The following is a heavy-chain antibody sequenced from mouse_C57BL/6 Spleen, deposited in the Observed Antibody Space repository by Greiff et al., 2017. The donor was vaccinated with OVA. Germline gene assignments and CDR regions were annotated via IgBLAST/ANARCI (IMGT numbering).Heavy chain of an antibody. V-gene: IGHV1-62-2*01. J-gene: IGHJ4*01. CDR2: FYPGRGSI. Sequence: QVQLQQSGAELVKPGASVKLSCKASGYTFTEYTIHWVKQRSGQGLEWIGWFYPGRGSIKYNEKFKDKATLTADKSSSTVYMELRRLTSEDAAVYFCARHEKGIYYGSYYAMDYWGQGTSVTVSS. D-gene: IGHD2-2*01. CDR3: ARHEKGIYYGSYYAMDY. CDR1: GYTFTEYT.